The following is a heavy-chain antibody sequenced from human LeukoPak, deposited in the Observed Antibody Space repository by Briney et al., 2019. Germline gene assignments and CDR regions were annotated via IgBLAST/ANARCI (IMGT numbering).Heavy chain of an antibody. D-gene: IGHD3-9*01. CDR1: GVSIGNYY. V-gene: IGHV4-59*01. CDR2: IFYSGST. J-gene: IGHJ4*02. Sequence: SETLSLTCTVSGVSIGNYYWSWIRQSPGKGLEWIGNIFYSGSTSYNPSLKSRVTILVDTSKNLFSLKLSSLTAADTAVYYCARAGYDVLTAYPPPFDYWGQGVLVTVSS. CDR3: ARAGYDVLTAYPPPFDY.